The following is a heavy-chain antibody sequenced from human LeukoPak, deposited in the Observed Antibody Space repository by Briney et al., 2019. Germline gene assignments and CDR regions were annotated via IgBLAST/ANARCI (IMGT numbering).Heavy chain of an antibody. V-gene: IGHV3-53*05. J-gene: IGHJ1*01. CDR3: ARTRIAAAGDFQH. D-gene: IGHD6-13*01. Sequence: PGGSLRLSCAASGFTVSSNYMSWVRQAPGKGLEWVSVIYSGGSTYYADSVKGRFTISRDNSKNTLYLQMNSLRAEDTAVYYCARTRIAAAGDFQHWGQGTLVTVSS. CDR2: IYSGGST. CDR1: GFTVSSNY.